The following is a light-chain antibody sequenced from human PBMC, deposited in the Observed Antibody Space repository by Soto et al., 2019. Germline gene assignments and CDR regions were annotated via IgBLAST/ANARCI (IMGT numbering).Light chain of an antibody. V-gene: IGLV1-47*01. CDR3: AAWDDSLNGVV. CDR1: SSNIGSNY. J-gene: IGLJ2*01. CDR2: SNN. Sequence: QPVLTQPPSASGTPGQRVTISCSGSSSNIGSNYVYWYHHLPGTAPKLLIYSNNQRPSGVPDRFSGSKSGTSASLAISGLRSEDEADYYCAAWDDSLNGVVFGGGTQLTVL.